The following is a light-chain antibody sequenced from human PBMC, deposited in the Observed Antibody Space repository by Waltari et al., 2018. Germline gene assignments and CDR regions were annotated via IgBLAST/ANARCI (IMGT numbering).Light chain of an antibody. CDR3: QAWDRTTVV. CDR2: QHN. V-gene: IGLV3-1*01. CDR1: QLGHKY. Sequence: SYELTQPLSVSVSPGQTASITCSGEQLGHKYAYWYQQKPGQSPVLVIYQHNKRPSGIPERFSGSSSGNTATLTISGTQAMDEADYYCQAWDRTTVVFGGGTKLTVL. J-gene: IGLJ2*01.